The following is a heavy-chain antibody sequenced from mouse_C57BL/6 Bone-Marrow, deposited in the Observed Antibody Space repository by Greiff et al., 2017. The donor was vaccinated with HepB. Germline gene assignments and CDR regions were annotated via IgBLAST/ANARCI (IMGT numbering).Heavy chain of an antibody. CDR3: ARGGFAY. V-gene: IGHV1-69*01. CDR2: IDPSDSYT. Sequence: QVQLQQPGAELVMPGASVKLSCKASGYTFTSYWMHWVKQRPGQGLEWIGEIDPSDSYTNYNQKFKGKSTLTVDKSSSTAYMQLGSLTYEDSAVYYCARGGFAYWGQGTLVTVSA. J-gene: IGHJ3*01. CDR1: GYTFTSYW.